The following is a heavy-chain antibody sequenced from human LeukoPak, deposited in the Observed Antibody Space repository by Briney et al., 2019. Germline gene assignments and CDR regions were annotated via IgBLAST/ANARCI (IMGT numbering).Heavy chain of an antibody. D-gene: IGHD1-26*01. Sequence: SVKVSCKASGGTFSRYAISWVRQAHGQGLEWMGGYIPMFGTANYAQNFQNRVTISADESTSTFSMEVSSLRPEDTAVYFCAGASSKWELSFWGQGTLVTVSS. CDR3: AGASSKWELSF. CDR1: GGTFSRYA. CDR2: YIPMFGTA. J-gene: IGHJ4*02. V-gene: IGHV1-69*01.